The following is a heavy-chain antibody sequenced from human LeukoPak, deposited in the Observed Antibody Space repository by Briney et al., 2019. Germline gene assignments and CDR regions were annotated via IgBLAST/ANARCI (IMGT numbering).Heavy chain of an antibody. CDR1: GFTFSSYA. J-gene: IGHJ6*02. CDR2: ISWNSGSI. CDR3: AKEELGSEHYYYYGMDV. Sequence: QSGGSLRLSCAASGFTFSSYAMSWVRQAPGKGLEWVSGISWNSGSIDYADSVKGRFTISRDNAKNSLYLQMNSLRAEDTAVYYCAKEELGSEHYYYYGMDVWGQGITVTVSS. V-gene: IGHV3-23*01. D-gene: IGHD3-10*01.